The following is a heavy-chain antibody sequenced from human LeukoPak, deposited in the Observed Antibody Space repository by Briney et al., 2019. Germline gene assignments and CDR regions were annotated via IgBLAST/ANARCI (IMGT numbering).Heavy chain of an antibody. Sequence: GGSLRLSCAASGFTVSSNYMSWVRQAPGKGLEWVSVIYSGGSTYNADSVKGRFTISRDNSKNTLYLQMNSLRAEDTAVYYCAKVPIYYDSSGYYVFDYWGQGTLVTVSS. J-gene: IGHJ4*02. D-gene: IGHD3-22*01. CDR2: IYSGGST. V-gene: IGHV3-53*01. CDR1: GFTVSSNY. CDR3: AKVPIYYDSSGYYVFDY.